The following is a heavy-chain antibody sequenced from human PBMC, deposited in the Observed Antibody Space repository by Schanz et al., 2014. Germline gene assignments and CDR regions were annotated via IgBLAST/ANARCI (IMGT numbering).Heavy chain of an antibody. V-gene: IGHV3-74*01. CDR3: ARGGPAYYFDD. J-gene: IGHJ4*02. CDR2: INSVGSNT. CDR1: GFTFSSHW. Sequence: EVQLVQSGGGLVQPGGSLRLSCAASGFTFSSHWMHWVRQDPGKGLVWVARINSVGSNTDYADSVTGRFTISRDNAKNTVYLQMNSLRPGDTAVYYCARGGPAYYFDDWGQGTLVTVSS.